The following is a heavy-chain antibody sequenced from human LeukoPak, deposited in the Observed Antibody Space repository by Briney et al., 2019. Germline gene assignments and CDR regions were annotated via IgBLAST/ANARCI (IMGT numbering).Heavy chain of an antibody. CDR2: ISGSGGST. J-gene: IGHJ4*02. D-gene: IGHD6-19*01. Sequence: RAGGSLRLSCAASGYTFSSYAMSWVRQAPGKGLEWVSAISGSGGSTYYADSVKGRFTISRDNSKNTLYLQMNSLRAEDTAVYYCAKDITPYSSGWSYYFDYWGQGTLVTVSS. V-gene: IGHV3-23*01. CDR1: GYTFSSYA. CDR3: AKDITPYSSGWSYYFDY.